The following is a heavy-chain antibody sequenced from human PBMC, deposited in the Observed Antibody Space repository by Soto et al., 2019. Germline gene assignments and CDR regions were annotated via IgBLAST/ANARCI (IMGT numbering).Heavy chain of an antibody. Sequence: GASVKVSCKASGGTFSSYAISWVRQAPGQGLEWMGGIIPIFGTANYAQKFQGRVTITADESTNTAYMELSSLRSEDTAVYYCARGGLISPVAGTIWFDPWGQGTLVTVSS. CDR2: IIPIFGTA. D-gene: IGHD6-19*01. CDR3: ARGGLISPVAGTIWFDP. J-gene: IGHJ5*02. V-gene: IGHV1-69*13. CDR1: GGTFSSYA.